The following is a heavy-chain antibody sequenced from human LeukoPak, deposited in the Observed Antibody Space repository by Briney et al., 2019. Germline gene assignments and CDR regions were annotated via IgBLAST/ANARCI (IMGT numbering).Heavy chain of an antibody. CDR3: ARRGWKLNERGYYFDY. D-gene: IGHD1-1*01. J-gene: IGHJ4*02. CDR1: GGTFSSYA. Sequence: SVTVSCKASGGTFSSYAIRWVRQAPGQGLEWMGRIIPILGIANYAQKFQGRVTITADKSTSTAYMELSSLRSDDTAVYYCARRGWKLNERGYYFDYWGQGTLLTVSS. CDR2: IIPILGIA. V-gene: IGHV1-69*04.